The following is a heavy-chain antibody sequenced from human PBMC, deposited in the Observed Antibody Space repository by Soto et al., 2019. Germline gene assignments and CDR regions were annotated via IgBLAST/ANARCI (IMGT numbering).Heavy chain of an antibody. V-gene: IGHV3-23*01. Sequence: PGGSLRLSCAASGFTFSSYAMSWVRQAPGKGLEWVSAISGSGGSTYYADSVKGRLTISRDNSKNTLYLQMNSLRAEDTAVYYCAKDLDSSGYYSDYWGHGTLVTVSS. J-gene: IGHJ4*01. D-gene: IGHD3-22*01. CDR2: ISGSGGST. CDR1: GFTFSSYA. CDR3: AKDLDSSGYYSDY.